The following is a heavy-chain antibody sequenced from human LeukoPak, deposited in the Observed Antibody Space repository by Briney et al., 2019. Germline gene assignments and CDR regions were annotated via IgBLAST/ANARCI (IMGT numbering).Heavy chain of an antibody. CDR3: AREDRDRDAFDI. CDR2: ISRDGGTA. CDR1: GFAFRKYS. V-gene: IGHV3-64*01. D-gene: IGHD5-24*01. J-gene: IGHJ3*02. Sequence: GGSLRLSCAASGFAFRKYSIHWGRQAPGKGLEYVSGISRDGGTADYANSVKGRFTISRDNSKNTLYLQMGSLRAEDMAVYYCAREDRDRDAFDIWGQGTMVTVSS.